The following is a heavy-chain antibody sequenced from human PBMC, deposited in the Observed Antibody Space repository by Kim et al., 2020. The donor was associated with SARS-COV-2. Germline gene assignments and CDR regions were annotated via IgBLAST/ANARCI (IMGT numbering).Heavy chain of an antibody. Sequence: ADSVKGRFTNSRDNAKITLYLQRNSLRAEDTAVYYCAKGKLLWFGERFDYWGQGTLVTVSS. CDR3: AKGKLLWFGERFDY. J-gene: IGHJ4*02. V-gene: IGHV3-30*02. D-gene: IGHD3-10*01.